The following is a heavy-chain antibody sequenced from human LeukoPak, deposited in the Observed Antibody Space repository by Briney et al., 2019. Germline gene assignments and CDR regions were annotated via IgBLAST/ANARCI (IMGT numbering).Heavy chain of an antibody. CDR3: ARHVRYSYDY. J-gene: IGHJ4*02. Sequence: SETLSLTCTVSGGSFNSYYWSWIRQPPGKGLEWIGYIYYSGSTSYNPSLKSRVTISVDTSKNQFSLKLSPVTAADTAVYYCARHVRYSYDYWGQGTLVTVSS. CDR2: IYYSGST. D-gene: IGHD5-18*01. V-gene: IGHV4-59*08. CDR1: GGSFNSYY.